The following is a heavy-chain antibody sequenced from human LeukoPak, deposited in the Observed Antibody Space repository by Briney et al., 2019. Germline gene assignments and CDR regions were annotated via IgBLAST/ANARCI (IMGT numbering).Heavy chain of an antibody. V-gene: IGHV3-30*02. Sequence: GGSLRLSCAASGFTFSSYGMHWVRQAPGKGLEWVAFIRYDGSNKYYADSVKGRFTISRDNSKNTLYLQMNSLRAEDTAVYYCAKTLIPTNAFDIWGQGTMVTVSS. CDR2: IRYDGSNK. J-gene: IGHJ3*02. CDR1: GFTFSSYG. CDR3: AKTLIPTNAFDI.